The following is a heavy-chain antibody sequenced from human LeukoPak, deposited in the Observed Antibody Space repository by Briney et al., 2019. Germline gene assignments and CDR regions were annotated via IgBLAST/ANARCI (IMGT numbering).Heavy chain of an antibody. J-gene: IGHJ4*02. CDR1: GAPISSYY. CDR3: ARDSSGWYDY. V-gene: IGHV4-59*01. Sequence: SETLSLTCNVSGAPISSYYWSWIRQPPGKGLEWIGYIYYSGSTNYNPSLKSRVTISVDTSKNQFSLKLSSVTAADTAVYYCARDSSGWYDYWGQGTLVTVSS. CDR2: IYYSGST. D-gene: IGHD6-19*01.